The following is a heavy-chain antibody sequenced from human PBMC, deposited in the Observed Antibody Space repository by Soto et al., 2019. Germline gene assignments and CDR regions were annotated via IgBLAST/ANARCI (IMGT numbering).Heavy chain of an antibody. CDR2: ISGSGGST. V-gene: IGHV3-23*01. CDR1: GFTFSSYA. Sequence: GGSLRLSCAASGFTFSSYAMSWVRQAPGKGLEWVSAISGSGGSTHYADSVKGRFTISRDNSKNTLYLQMNSLRAEDTAVYYCAKVAYSYSSSWTNNWFDPWGQGTLVTVSS. CDR3: AKVAYSYSSSWTNNWFDP. D-gene: IGHD6-13*01. J-gene: IGHJ5*02.